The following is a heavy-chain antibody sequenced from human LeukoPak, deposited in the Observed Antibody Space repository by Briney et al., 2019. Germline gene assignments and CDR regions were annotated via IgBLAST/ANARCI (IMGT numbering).Heavy chain of an antibody. CDR1: GFSFSNYA. CDR3: GSLRLL. D-gene: IGHD3-16*01. J-gene: IGHJ4*02. V-gene: IGHV3-23*01. Sequence: GGSLRLTCVASGFSFSNYAMMWVRQAPGKGLEWVSGISGSGDNTKSADSVKGRFTTSRDNSKNTLYLQLNSLKAEDTAVYYCGSLRLLWGQGTLVTVSS. CDR2: ISGSGDNT.